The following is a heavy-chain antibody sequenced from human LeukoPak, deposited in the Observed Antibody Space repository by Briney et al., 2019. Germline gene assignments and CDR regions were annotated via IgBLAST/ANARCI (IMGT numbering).Heavy chain of an antibody. V-gene: IGHV4-38-2*01. CDR1: GYSISSGYY. J-gene: IGHJ4*02. CDR3: ARTSRKQGYYFDY. Sequence: KPSETLSLTCAVSGYSISSGYYWGWIRQPPGKGLEWIGSIYHSGSTYYNPSLKSRVTISVGTSKNQFSLKLSSVTAADTAEYYCARTSRKQGYYFDYWGQGTLVTVSS. CDR2: IYHSGST. D-gene: IGHD1-14*01.